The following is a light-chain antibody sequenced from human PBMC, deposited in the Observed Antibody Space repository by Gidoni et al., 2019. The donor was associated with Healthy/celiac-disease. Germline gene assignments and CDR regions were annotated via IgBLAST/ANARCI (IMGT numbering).Light chain of an antibody. CDR3: QQDYSYPRST. Sequence: AIRMTQSPSSLSASTGDRVTITCRASEGISSYLACYQQKPGKAPNRLIYAASPLQSGDPSRFSGSGSGTDFTLTIRCLQSEDFATYYCQQDYSYPRSTFXQXTRLEIK. CDR1: EGISSY. J-gene: IGKJ5*01. CDR2: AAS. V-gene: IGKV1-8*01.